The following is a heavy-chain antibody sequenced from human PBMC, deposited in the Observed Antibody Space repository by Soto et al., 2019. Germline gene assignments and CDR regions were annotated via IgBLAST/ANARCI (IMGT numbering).Heavy chain of an antibody. CDR3: ARSRKPSYYSGPYFDF. CDR1: GFTFSDYY. V-gene: IGHV3-11*01. CDR2: ISGAGS. Sequence: QVQLVESGGDLVEPGGSLRLSCAASGFTFSDYYMSWMRQAPGKGLEWIAYISGAGSNYADSVQGRFSISRDNTKNSQYLQMSSLRDVDTAVYYCARSRKPSYYSGPYFDFWGQGALVTVSS. J-gene: IGHJ4*02. D-gene: IGHD2-15*01.